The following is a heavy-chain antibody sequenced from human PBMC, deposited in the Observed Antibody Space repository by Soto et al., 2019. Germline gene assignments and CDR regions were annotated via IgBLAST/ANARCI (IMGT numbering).Heavy chain of an antibody. CDR2: IFSNDEK. J-gene: IGHJ5*02. CDR3: ARSHDYSNYVPWFDP. V-gene: IGHV2-26*01. D-gene: IGHD4-4*01. Sequence: QVTLKESGPVLVKPTETLTLTCTVSVFSLSNARMGVSWIRQPPGKALEWLAHIFSNDEKSYSTSLKSRLTISKDTSKSQVVLTMTNMDPVDTATYYCARSHDYSNYVPWFDPWGQGTLVTVSS. CDR1: VFSLSNARMG.